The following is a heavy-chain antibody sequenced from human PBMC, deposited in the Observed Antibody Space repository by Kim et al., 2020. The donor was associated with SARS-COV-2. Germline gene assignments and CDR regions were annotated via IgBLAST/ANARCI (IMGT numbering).Heavy chain of an antibody. D-gene: IGHD6-13*01. CDR2: IWYDGSNK. V-gene: IGHV3-33*01. Sequence: WGSLRLSCAASGFTFSSYGMHWVRQAPGKGLEWVAVIWYDGSNKYYADSVKGRFTISRDNSKNTLYLQMNSLRAEDTAVYYCARDGGIAAAEPIDYWGQGTLVTVSS. CDR3: ARDGGIAAAEPIDY. J-gene: IGHJ4*02. CDR1: GFTFSSYG.